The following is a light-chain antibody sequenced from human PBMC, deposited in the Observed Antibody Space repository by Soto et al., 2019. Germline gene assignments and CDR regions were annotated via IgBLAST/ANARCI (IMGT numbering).Light chain of an antibody. J-gene: IGKJ3*01. Sequence: DIQMTHSASSLSASVVDRVTIFCRASQGVSSNLQWYQQKPGRAPKLLIHSASTLQSGVPSRFTGTRSGTDFTLTISSLQPEDFAVYYCQQYNNWPRTFGPGTKVDI. CDR2: SAS. CDR1: QGVSSN. V-gene: IGKV1-39*01. CDR3: QQYNNWPRT.